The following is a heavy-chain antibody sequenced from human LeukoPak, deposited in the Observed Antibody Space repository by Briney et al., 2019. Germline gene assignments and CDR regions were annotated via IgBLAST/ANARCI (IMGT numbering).Heavy chain of an antibody. J-gene: IGHJ6*04. V-gene: IGHV3-48*04. CDR3: AELGITMIGGV. D-gene: IGHD3-10*02. CDR1: GFTFSNYW. Sequence: PGGSLRLSCAASGFTFSNYWMNRVRQAPGKGLEWVSYISSSGSTIYYADSVKGRFTISRDNAKNSLYLQMNSLRAEDTAVYYCAELGITMIGGVWGKGTTVTISS. CDR2: ISSSGSTI.